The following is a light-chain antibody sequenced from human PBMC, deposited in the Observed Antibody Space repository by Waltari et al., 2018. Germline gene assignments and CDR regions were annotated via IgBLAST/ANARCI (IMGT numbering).Light chain of an antibody. CDR3: SSYTSARTWV. J-gene: IGLJ3*02. Sequence: SALTQPASVSGSPGQSITTSCTAAGRDDGGYKYVSWHQQHPGKAPKLIIYDVSNRPSGVSNRFSGSKSGNTASLTISGLQAEDEAEYFCSSYTSARTWVFGGGTKLTVL. CDR1: GRDDGGYKY. CDR2: DVS. V-gene: IGLV2-14*03.